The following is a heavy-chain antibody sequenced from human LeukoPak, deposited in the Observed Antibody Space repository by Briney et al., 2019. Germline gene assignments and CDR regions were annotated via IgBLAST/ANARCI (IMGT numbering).Heavy chain of an antibody. V-gene: IGHV4-61*01. J-gene: IGHJ6*03. CDR1: GASLSSGTYY. CDR3: ARSSGGMYNYYYMDV. CDR2: QYYSGSP. D-gene: IGHD1-26*01. Sequence: SETLSLTCSVSGASLSSGTYYWNWIRQPPGKVLEWIAYQYYSGSPIYNPSLRSRVTISVDTSRDQFSLKVTSVTAADTAIYYCARSSGGMYNYYYMDVWGKGTTVTVSS.